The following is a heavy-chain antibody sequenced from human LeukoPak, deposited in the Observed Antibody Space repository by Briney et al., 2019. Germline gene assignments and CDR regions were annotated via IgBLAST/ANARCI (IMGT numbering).Heavy chain of an antibody. J-gene: IGHJ6*03. CDR2: ISAYNGNT. V-gene: IGHV1-18*01. Sequence: ASVKVSCKASGYTFTSYGISWVRQAPGRGLEWMGWISAYNGNTNYAQKLQGRVTMTTDTSTSTAYMELRSLRSDDTAVYYCARSIGDGSGYYYYYMDVWGKGTTVTVSS. D-gene: IGHD1-14*01. CDR1: GYTFTSYG. CDR3: ARSIGDGSGYYYYYMDV.